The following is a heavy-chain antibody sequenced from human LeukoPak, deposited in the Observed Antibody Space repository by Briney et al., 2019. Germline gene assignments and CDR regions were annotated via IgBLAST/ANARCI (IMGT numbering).Heavy chain of an antibody. CDR2: ISAYNGNT. CDR1: GYTFTSYG. CDR3: AXXXXXXXXXXXXXYYYYGMDV. Sequence: ASVKVSCKASGYTFTSYGMSWVRQAPGQGLEWMGWISAYNGNTNYAQKLQGRVTMTTDTSTSTAYMELRSLRSDDTAVYYCAXXXXXXXXXXXXXYYYYGMDVWGQGTTVTVSS. J-gene: IGHJ6*02. V-gene: IGHV1-18*01.